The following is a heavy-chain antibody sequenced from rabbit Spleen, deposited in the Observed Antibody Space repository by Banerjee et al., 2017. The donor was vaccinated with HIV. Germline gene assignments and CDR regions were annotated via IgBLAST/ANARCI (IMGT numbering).Heavy chain of an antibody. D-gene: IGHD4-1*01. V-gene: IGHV1S40*01. Sequence: QSLEESGGGLVKPGGSLTLTYKASGFSFIAGYYMCWVRQAPGKGLEWIACIHAGSRNNIYYASWAKGRFTISKTSSTTVTLQMTSLTVADTATYSCARDLVGVIGWNFGLWGPGTLVTVS. J-gene: IGHJ4*01. CDR2: IHAGSRNNI. CDR1: GFSFIAGYY. CDR3: ARDLVGVIGWNFGL.